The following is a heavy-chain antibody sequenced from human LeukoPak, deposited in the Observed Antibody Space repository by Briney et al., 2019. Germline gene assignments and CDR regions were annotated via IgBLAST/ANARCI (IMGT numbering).Heavy chain of an antibody. CDR2: ISGNGDSI. CDR3: VGSSSWRGYFDL. D-gene: IGHD6-13*01. J-gene: IGHJ2*01. V-gene: IGHV3-23*01. CDR1: GFTFSSSG. Sequence: GGSLRLSCAASGFTFSSSGMSWVRQAPGKGLEWVSDISGNGDSIYYAESVKGRFTTSRDNSKNTLFLQMNSLRAEDTAVYYCVGSSSWRGYFDLWGRGTLVTVSS.